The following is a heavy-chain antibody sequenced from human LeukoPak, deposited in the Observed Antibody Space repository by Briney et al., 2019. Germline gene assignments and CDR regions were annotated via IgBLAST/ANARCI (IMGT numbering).Heavy chain of an antibody. Sequence: SETLSLTCAVYGGSFSGYYWSWIRQPPGKGLEWIGEINHSGSTNYNPSLKSRVTISVDTSKNQFSLKLSSVTAADTAVYYRARGSLRKAVAGTRVPLGGMDVWGKGTTVTVSS. CDR1: GGSFSGYY. D-gene: IGHD6-19*01. CDR3: ARGSLRKAVAGTRVPLGGMDV. CDR2: INHSGST. V-gene: IGHV4-34*01. J-gene: IGHJ6*04.